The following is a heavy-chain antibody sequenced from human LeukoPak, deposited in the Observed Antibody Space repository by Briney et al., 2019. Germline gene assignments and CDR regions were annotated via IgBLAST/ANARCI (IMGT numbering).Heavy chain of an antibody. Sequence: ASVKVSCKASGYTFTSYYMHWVRQAPGQGLEWMGIINPSGGSTSYAQKFQGRVTMTRDMSTSTAYMELSSLRYEDTAVYYCATDYTDYSLDYWGQGTLVTVSS. CDR1: GYTFTSYY. D-gene: IGHD4-11*01. CDR3: ATDYTDYSLDY. V-gene: IGHV1-46*01. J-gene: IGHJ4*02. CDR2: INPSGGST.